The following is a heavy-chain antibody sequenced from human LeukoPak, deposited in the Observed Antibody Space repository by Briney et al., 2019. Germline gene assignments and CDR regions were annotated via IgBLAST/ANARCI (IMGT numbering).Heavy chain of an antibody. Sequence: GGSLRLSCAASGFTFDDYTMHWVRQGPGKGLEWVSLISWDGSSSYYADSVKGRFTISRDNAKDSLYLQMNSLGPEDMAVYYCARDPYSGNYGNYYYYYMDVWGKGTTVTISS. V-gene: IGHV3-43*01. CDR2: ISWDGSSS. CDR1: GFTFDDYT. D-gene: IGHD1-26*01. CDR3: ARDPYSGNYGNYYYYYMDV. J-gene: IGHJ6*03.